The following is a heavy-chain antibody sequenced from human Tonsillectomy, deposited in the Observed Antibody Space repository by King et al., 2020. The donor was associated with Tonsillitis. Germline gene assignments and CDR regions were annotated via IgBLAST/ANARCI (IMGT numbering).Heavy chain of an antibody. V-gene: IGHV5-51*01. D-gene: IGHD3-10*01. CDR3: ARPMVRGLIGDAFDI. CDR1: GYSFTSYW. Sequence: VQLVESGAEVKKPGESLKISCKGSGYSFTSYWIGWVRQMPGKGLEWMGIIYPGDSDTRYSPSFQGQVTISADKSISTAYLQGSSLKASDTAMYYCARPMVRGLIGDAFDIWGQGTMVTVSS. CDR2: IYPGDSDT. J-gene: IGHJ3*02.